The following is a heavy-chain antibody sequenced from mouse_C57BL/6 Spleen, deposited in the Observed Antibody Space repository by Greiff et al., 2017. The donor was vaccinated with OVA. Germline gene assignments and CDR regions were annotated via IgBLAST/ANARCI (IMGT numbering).Heavy chain of an antibody. J-gene: IGHJ2*01. CDR3: ARAPGGSFDY. CDR2: INPNNGGT. CDR1: GYTFTDYN. D-gene: IGHD1-1*02. V-gene: IGHV1-22*01. Sequence: LVKPGASVKMSCKASGYTFTDYNMDWVKQSHGKSLEWIGYINPNNGGTSYNQKFKGKATLTVNKSSSTAYMELRSLTSEDSAVYYCARAPGGSFDYWGQGTTLTVSS.